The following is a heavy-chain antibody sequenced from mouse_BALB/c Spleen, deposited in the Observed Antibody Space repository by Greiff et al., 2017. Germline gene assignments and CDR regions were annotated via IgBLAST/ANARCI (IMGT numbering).Heavy chain of an antibody. D-gene: IGHD4-1*01. Sequence: VKLQQPGAELVKPGASVKLSCKASGYTFTSYWMHWVKQRPGQGLEWIGEINPSNGRTNYNEKFKSKATLTVDKSSSTAYMQLSSLTSEDSAVYYCARSVGRGFAYWGQGTLVTVSA. CDR3: ARSVGRGFAY. CDR1: GYTFTSYW. CDR2: INPSNGRT. V-gene: IGHV1S81*02. J-gene: IGHJ3*01.